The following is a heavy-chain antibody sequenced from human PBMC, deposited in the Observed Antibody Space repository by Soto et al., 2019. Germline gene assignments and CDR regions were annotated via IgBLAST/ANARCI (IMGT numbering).Heavy chain of an antibody. CDR2: ISGSGDRT. Sequence: EVQLLESGGGLVQPGGSLRLSCAASGITISNYPMSWVRQAPGKGLDWVSGISGSGDRTYYADSATGRFTTSKDISRNSLSLQLDSLGVEDTAVYFCVKDDGGYPSTAPHWGQGTLVTVSS. CDR1: GITISNYP. J-gene: IGHJ4*02. D-gene: IGHD3-22*01. CDR3: VKDDGGYPSTAPH. V-gene: IGHV3-23*01.